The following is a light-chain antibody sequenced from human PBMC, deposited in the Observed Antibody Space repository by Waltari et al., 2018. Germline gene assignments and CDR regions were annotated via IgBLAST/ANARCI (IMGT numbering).Light chain of an antibody. V-gene: IGKV1-33*01. CDR1: QDISNY. Sequence: DIQMTQSPSSLSASVGDRVTITCQASQDISNYLNWYQQKPGKAPKLLIYDASNLETGVPSRFSGSGSGTDFTFTISSLQPEDIATYYCQQYDNLPVFGQGTKVEIK. CDR2: DAS. CDR3: QQYDNLPV. J-gene: IGKJ1*01.